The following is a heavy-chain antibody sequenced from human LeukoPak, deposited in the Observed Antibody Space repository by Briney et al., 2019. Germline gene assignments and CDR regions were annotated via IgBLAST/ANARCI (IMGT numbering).Heavy chain of an antibody. CDR1: GFTFDDYA. CDR3: AKDPVTATPSPTYGMDV. V-gene: IGHV3-9*01. Sequence: PGRSLRLSCAASGFTFDDYAMHWVRQAPGKGLEWVSGISWNSGSIGYADSVKGRFTISRDNAKNSLYLQMNSLRAEDTALYYCAKDPVTATPSPTYGMDVWGQGTTVTVSS. CDR2: ISWNSGSI. D-gene: IGHD5-12*01. J-gene: IGHJ6*02.